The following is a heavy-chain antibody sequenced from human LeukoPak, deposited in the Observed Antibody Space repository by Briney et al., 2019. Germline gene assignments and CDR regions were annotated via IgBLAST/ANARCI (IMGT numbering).Heavy chain of an antibody. J-gene: IGHJ4*02. V-gene: IGHV4-4*07. CDR2: ISSSGST. Sequence: PSETLSLTRTVSGGSISSYYWTWIRQPAGKGLEWIGRISSSGSTNYNPSLKTRVTMSVDPSKNQFSLQLNSVTPEDTAVYYCARHIYYFDSWGQGTLVTVSS. CDR3: ARHIYYFDS. D-gene: IGHD2-21*01. CDR1: GGSISSYY.